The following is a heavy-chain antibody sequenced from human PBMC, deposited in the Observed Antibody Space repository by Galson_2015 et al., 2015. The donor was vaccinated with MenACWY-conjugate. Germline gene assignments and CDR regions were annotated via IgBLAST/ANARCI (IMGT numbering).Heavy chain of an antibody. V-gene: IGHV3-7*01. CDR3: ARERWVRGVFFDQ. CDR1: GSTFSNFW. Sequence: SLRLSCAASGSTFSNFWMSWVRQAPGKELEWVASIKQDGSEKYLVDSVKGRFTISRDNAENSLFLQVNSLRAEDTAVYYCARERWVRGVFFDQWGQGTLVTVSS. D-gene: IGHD3-10*01. CDR2: IKQDGSEK. J-gene: IGHJ4*02.